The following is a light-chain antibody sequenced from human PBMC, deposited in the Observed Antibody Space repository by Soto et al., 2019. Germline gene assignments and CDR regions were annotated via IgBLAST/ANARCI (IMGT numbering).Light chain of an antibody. J-gene: IGLJ2*01. V-gene: IGLV2-11*01. CDR3: CSYAGSLEVV. Sequence: QSALTQPRSVSGSPGQSVTISCTGTSSDIGAYNYVSWYQRHPGKAPKLMIYDVTKRPSGVPDRFSGSKSGNTASLTISGLQAEDEADYYCCSYAGSLEVVFGGGTKLTVL. CDR1: SSDIGAYNY. CDR2: DVT.